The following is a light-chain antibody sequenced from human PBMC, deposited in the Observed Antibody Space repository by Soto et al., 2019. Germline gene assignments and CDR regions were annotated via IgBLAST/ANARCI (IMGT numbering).Light chain of an antibody. V-gene: IGLV1-51*01. CDR3: GTWDSSLTAV. J-gene: IGLJ7*01. CDR2: DSN. CDR1: SSNIGSNS. Sequence: QAVLTQPPSVSAAPGQKVTISCSGSSSNIGSNSVSWYQQLLGKAPKLLIYDSNKRPSGIPDRFSGSKSGSSATLGITGLQTGDEADYYCGTWDSSLTAVFGGGTQLTVL.